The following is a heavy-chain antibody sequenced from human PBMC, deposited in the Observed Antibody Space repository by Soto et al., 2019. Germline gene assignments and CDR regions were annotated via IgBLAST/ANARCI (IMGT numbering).Heavy chain of an antibody. CDR3: ARDEIGIAAAGYGMEV. D-gene: IGHD6-13*01. CDR2: ISAYNGNT. V-gene: IGHV1-18*01. J-gene: IGHJ6*02. Sequence: GASVKVSCKDSGYTFTSYGISWVRQAPGQGLEWMGWISAYNGNTNYAQKLQGRVTMTTDTSTSTAYMELRSLRSDDTAVYYCARDEIGIAAAGYGMEVWGQGTTVTVSS. CDR1: GYTFTSYG.